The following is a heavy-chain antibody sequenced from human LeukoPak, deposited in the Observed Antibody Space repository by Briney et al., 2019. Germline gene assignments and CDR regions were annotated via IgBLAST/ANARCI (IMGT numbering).Heavy chain of an antibody. V-gene: IGHV3-23*01. CDR2: INYSGGGT. CDR1: GFTFSSYA. CDR3: AKDSMVRGVMTHLDY. Sequence: GSLRLSCAASGFTFSSYAMSWVRQAPGKGLEWVSAINYSGGGTYYADSVKGRFTISRDNSKNTLYLQVNSLRVEDTAVYYCAKDSMVRGVMTHLDYWGQGTLVTVSS. J-gene: IGHJ4*02. D-gene: IGHD3-10*01.